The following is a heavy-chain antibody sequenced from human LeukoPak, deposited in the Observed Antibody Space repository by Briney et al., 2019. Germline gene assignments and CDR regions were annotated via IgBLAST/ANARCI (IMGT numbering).Heavy chain of an antibody. D-gene: IGHD3-10*01. CDR2: MQYGRDT. J-gene: IGHJ6*03. CDR3: ARYIGVRDRHYLDV. V-gene: IGHV4-59*01. Sequence: SETLSLTCAVSGGSIINYYRSWIPQPPGKRLEWIAYMQYGRDTNYNPSLKSRVTISVDTSNSQFSLKLSLVTPGVTPVYYCARYIGVRDRHYLDVWGKGTTVTVSS. CDR1: GGSIINYY.